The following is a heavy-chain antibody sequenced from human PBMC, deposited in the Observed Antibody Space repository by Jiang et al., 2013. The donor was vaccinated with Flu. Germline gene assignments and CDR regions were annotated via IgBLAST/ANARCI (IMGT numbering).Heavy chain of an antibody. CDR1: GGSISSGGYS. J-gene: IGHJ3*02. Sequence: SGSGLVKPSQTLSLTCAVSGGSISSGGYSWSWIRQPPGKGLEWIGYIYHSGSTYYNPSLKSRVTISVDRSKNQFSLKLSSVTAADTAVYYCARGAPASGYGTDAFDIWGQGTMVTVSS. CDR3: ARGAPASGYGTDAFDI. V-gene: IGHV4-30-2*01. D-gene: IGHD3-22*01. CDR2: IYHSGST.